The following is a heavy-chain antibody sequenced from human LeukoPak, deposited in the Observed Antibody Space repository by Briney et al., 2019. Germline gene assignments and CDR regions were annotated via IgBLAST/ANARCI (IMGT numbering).Heavy chain of an antibody. CDR1: GGSISSGGYY. CDR3: ARVKGYCSSTSCYSWFDP. D-gene: IGHD2-2*02. V-gene: IGHV4-31*03. Sequence: SETLSLTCTVSGGSISSGGYYWSLIRQHPGKGLEWIGYIYYSGSTYYNPSLKSRVTISVDTSKNQFSLKLSSVTAADTAVYYCARVKGYCSSTSCYSWFDPWGQGTLVTVSS. J-gene: IGHJ5*02. CDR2: IYYSGST.